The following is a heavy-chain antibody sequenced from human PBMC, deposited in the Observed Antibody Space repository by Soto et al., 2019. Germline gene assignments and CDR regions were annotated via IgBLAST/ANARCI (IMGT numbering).Heavy chain of an antibody. J-gene: IGHJ5*01. CDR2: IYTSGST. CDR1: GAFTSGYY. V-gene: IGHV4-4*07. CDR3: ARESTVAGTDNWFDS. D-gene: IGHD6-13*01. Sequence: TLSLTCTVSGAFTSGYYWSWIRQPAGKGLEWIGRIYTSGSTKYSPSLKSRATMSVDTSKKQFSLKLNSVTAADTAVYYCARESTVAGTDNWFDSWGQGTLVTVSS.